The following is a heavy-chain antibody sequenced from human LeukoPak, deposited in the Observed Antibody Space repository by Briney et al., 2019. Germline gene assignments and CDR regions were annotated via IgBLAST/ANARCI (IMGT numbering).Heavy chain of an antibody. CDR1: GVSISTTSYY. V-gene: IGHV4-39*01. Sequence: SETLSLTCTVSGVSISTTSYYWGWIRQTPGKGLEWIVSMLYRGSTYYSPSLRSRVIISVDASKNQFFLTLSPVTAADTAVYYCARQGGWGGALSFFDSWGQGTLITVSS. J-gene: IGHJ4*02. CDR2: MLYRGST. D-gene: IGHD3-16*01. CDR3: ARQGGWGGALSFFDS.